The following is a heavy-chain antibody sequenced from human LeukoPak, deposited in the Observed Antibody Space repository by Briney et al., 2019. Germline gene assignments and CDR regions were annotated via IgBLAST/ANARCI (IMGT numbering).Heavy chain of an antibody. V-gene: IGHV3-21*01. Sequence: GGSLRLSCAASGFTFSSYNMNWVRQAPGKGLEWVSSISTSGIYIYYADSLKGRFTISRDNAKNSLYLQMNSLRAEDTAVYYCARGPSGYHNTGGQGTLVTVSS. CDR1: GFTFSSYN. CDR2: ISTSGIYI. D-gene: IGHD5-12*01. J-gene: IGHJ4*02. CDR3: ARGPSGYHNT.